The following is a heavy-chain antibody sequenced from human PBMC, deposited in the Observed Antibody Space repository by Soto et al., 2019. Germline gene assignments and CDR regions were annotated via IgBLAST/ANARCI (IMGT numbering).Heavy chain of an antibody. CDR2: INAGNGNT. V-gene: IGHV1-3*01. CDR3: ARGPGGPDGPGDY. J-gene: IGHJ4*02. CDR1: GYTFTSYA. Sequence: GASVKVSCKASGYTFTSYAMHWVRQAPGQRLEWMGWINAGNGNTKYPQKFQGRVTITRDTSASTAYMELSSLRSEDTALYYCARGPGGPDGPGDYWGQGTLVTVSS. D-gene: IGHD2-15*01.